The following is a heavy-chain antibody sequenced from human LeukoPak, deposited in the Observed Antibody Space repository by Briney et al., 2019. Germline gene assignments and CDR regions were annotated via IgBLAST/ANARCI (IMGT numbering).Heavy chain of an antibody. Sequence: SETLSLTCTVSGGSISSYYWSWIRQPAGKAPEWIGRIYSSGIINYNPSLKSRVTMSLDNSKNQLSLKLSYVTAADPAVYYCARDTGKSGYPDYWGQGTLVTVSS. CDR3: ARDTGKSGYPDY. J-gene: IGHJ4*02. CDR1: GGSISSYY. V-gene: IGHV4-4*07. CDR2: IYSSGII. D-gene: IGHD3-3*01.